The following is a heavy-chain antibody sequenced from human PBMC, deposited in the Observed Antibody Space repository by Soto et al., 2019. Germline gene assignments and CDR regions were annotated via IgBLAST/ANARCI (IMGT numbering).Heavy chain of an antibody. D-gene: IGHD6-19*01. CDR2: MYFGGSF. J-gene: IGHJ6*02. Sequence: PSETLSLTCTVSGDSVSSGYWSWIRQPPGKGLEWIGFMYFGGSFNYNPSLASRVTISVETSKNQFSLKLTSVTAADTAVYYCARGVAVAGYYYYGMDAWGQGTTVTVSS. CDR3: ARGVAVAGYYYYGMDA. CDR1: GDSVSSGY. V-gene: IGHV4-59*02.